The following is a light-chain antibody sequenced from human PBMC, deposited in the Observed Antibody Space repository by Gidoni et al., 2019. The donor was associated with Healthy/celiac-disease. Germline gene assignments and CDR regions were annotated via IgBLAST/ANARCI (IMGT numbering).Light chain of an antibody. CDR3: MIWHSSAVV. CDR2: YNSDSDK. V-gene: IGLV5-45*03. Sequence: QAVLPQPSSLSASPGASASPTCTLRAGLTVGPYRIYWYQQKPGSPPHYLSRYNSDSDKQQGSGVPSRFSGSKDASANAGILLISGLQSEDEADYYCMIWHSSAVVFGGGTKLTVL. J-gene: IGLJ2*01. CDR1: AGLTVGPYR.